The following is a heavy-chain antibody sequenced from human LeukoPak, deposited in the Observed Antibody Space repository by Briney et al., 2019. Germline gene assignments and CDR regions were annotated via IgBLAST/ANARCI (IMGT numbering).Heavy chain of an antibody. J-gene: IGHJ6*03. CDR3: ARGQTVDSSGYYYYYYYYMDV. CDR2: IYYSGST. Sequence: SETLSLTCTVSGGSISSYYWSWIRQPPGKGLEWIGYIYYSGSTNYNPSLKSRVTISVDTSKNQFSLKLSSVTAADTAVYYCARGQTVDSSGYYYYYYYYMDVWGKGTTVTISS. V-gene: IGHV4-59*01. CDR1: GGSISSYY. D-gene: IGHD3-22*01.